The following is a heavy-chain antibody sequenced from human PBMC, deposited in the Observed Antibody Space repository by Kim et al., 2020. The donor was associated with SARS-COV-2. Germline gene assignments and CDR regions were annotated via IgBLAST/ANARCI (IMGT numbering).Heavy chain of an antibody. CDR2: FDPEDGET. J-gene: IGHJ4*02. Sequence: ASVKVSCKVSGYTLTELSMHWVRQAPGKGLEWMGGFDPEDGETIYAQKFQGRVTMTEDTSTDTAYMELSSLRSEDTAVYYCATAFAVTMVWGELDYWGQGTLITVSS. D-gene: IGHD3-10*01. CDR3: ATAFAVTMVWGELDY. CDR1: GYTLTELS. V-gene: IGHV1-24*01.